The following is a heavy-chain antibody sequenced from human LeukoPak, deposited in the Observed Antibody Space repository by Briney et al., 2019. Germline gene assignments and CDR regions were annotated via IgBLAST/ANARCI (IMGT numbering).Heavy chain of an antibody. J-gene: IGHJ4*02. V-gene: IGHV3-30*03. D-gene: IGHD6-13*01. Sequence: GGSLRLSCAASGFTFSSYGMHWVRQAPGKGLEWVALISNDGSNERYADSVKGRFTISRDNAKNSLYLQMNSLRAEDTAVYYCARSQRSFIAHWGQGTLVTVSS. CDR2: ISNDGSNE. CDR3: ARSQRSFIAH. CDR1: GFTFSSYG.